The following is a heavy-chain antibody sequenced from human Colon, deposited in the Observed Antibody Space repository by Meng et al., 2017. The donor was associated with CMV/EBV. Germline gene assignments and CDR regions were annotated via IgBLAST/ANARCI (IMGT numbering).Heavy chain of an antibody. D-gene: IGHD6-6*01. CDR3: YGESRSQSFDK. V-gene: IGHV3-7*02. CDR2: INPDGSYI. Sequence: GGDLVRPGGSMRLSYAVSVLTFSNYWMSWVRQRPGTGLEWVAKINPDGSYIEYVDSVKGRFTISRDNAENSLHLQMNSLRAGDTAVYFCYGESRSQSFDKWGRGTLVTVSS. CDR1: VLTFSNYW. J-gene: IGHJ4*02.